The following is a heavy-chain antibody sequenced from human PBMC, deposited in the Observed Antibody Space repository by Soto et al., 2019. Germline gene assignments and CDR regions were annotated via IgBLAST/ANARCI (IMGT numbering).Heavy chain of an antibody. J-gene: IGHJ4*02. D-gene: IGHD2-15*01. V-gene: IGHV5-51*01. CDR2: IYPADSDT. CDR1: GYIFSTYW. Sequence: PGESLKISCRTSGYIFSTYWIGWVRQTPEKGLEWMGLIYPADSDTRKNPSLQGQVTISSNKSITTAFLHWSSLKASDTAMYYCAKGSGLDYWGQGTLVTVSS. CDR3: AKGSGLDY.